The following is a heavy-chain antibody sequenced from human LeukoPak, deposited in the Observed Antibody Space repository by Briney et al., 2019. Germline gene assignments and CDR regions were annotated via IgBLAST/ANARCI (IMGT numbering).Heavy chain of an antibody. D-gene: IGHD6-19*01. J-gene: IGHJ1*01. CDR2: ICGSGGST. Sequence: PGGSLRLSCTASGFTFSSYAMSWARQAPGKGLEWVSAICGSGGSTYYADSVEGRFTISRYNSKNTLYLQMNSLQAEDTDVYDCAKDSGYSSGWATIWGQGTLVTVSS. CDR1: GFTFSSYA. CDR3: AKDSGYSSGWATI. V-gene: IGHV3-23*01.